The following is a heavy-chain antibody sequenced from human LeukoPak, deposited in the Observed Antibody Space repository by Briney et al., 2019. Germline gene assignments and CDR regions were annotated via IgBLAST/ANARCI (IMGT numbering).Heavy chain of an antibody. J-gene: IGHJ4*02. CDR1: GFTFSSYS. V-gene: IGHV3-48*01. D-gene: IGHD1-26*01. CDR2: ISSSSSTI. Sequence: GGSLRLSCAASGFTFSSYSMNWVRQAPGKGLEWVSYISSSSSTIYYADSVKGRFTISRDNAKNSLYLQMNSLRAEDTAVYYCARGGSYYDFDYWGQGTLVTVSS. CDR3: ARGGSYYDFDY.